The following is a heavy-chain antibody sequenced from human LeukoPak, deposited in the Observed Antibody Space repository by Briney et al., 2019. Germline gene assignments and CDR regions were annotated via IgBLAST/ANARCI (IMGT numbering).Heavy chain of an antibody. J-gene: IGHJ4*02. Sequence: GGSLRLSCAASGFTFSRYWMSWVRQAPGKGLEWVASVKGDGSQKNYVDTVKGRFTISRDNAKKSLVLQMNSLRVEDTAVYYCAREAYWGPGTLVTVSS. CDR3: AREAY. CDR2: VKGDGSQK. CDR1: GFTFSRYW. V-gene: IGHV3-7*01.